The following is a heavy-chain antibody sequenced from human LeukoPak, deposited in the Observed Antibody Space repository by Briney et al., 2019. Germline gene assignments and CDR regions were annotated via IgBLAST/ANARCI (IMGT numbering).Heavy chain of an antibody. D-gene: IGHD3-22*01. J-gene: IGHJ4*02. CDR2: IYSGGST. CDR1: GFKFSDYG. CDR3: AKDRAYYYDSRGYFGY. Sequence: GGSLRLSCAASGFKFSDYGMSWVRQTPGKGLGWVSVIYSGGSTYYADSVKGRFTISRDNSKNTLYLQMNSLRAEDTAVYYCAKDRAYYYDSRGYFGYWGQGTLVTVSP. V-gene: IGHV3-66*02.